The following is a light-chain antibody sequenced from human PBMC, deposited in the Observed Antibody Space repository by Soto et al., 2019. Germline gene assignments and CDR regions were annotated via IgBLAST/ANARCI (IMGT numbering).Light chain of an antibody. Sequence: DIQMTQSPSSLSASVGDRVTITCRASQTLNSYLNWYQQKSPKAPKLLIYAASRLQSGVPSRFNGSGTTTDFTLTIASPQPEDFATYFCQQSFSTPPTFGQGTKL. J-gene: IGKJ2*01. CDR2: AAS. CDR3: QQSFSTPPT. CDR1: QTLNSY. V-gene: IGKV1-39*01.